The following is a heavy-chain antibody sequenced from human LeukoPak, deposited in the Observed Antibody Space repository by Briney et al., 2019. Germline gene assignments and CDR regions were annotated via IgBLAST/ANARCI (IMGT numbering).Heavy chain of an antibody. Sequence: GESLKISCKGSGYNFTSYWIGWVRQMPGKGLEWMGIIYPGDSDTRYSPSFQGQVTISADKSISTAYLQWSSLKASDTAIYYCARDRGGYYYVFDCWGQGTLVTVSS. J-gene: IGHJ4*02. D-gene: IGHD3-22*01. CDR1: GYNFTSYW. CDR3: ARDRGGYYYVFDC. V-gene: IGHV5-51*01. CDR2: IYPGDSDT.